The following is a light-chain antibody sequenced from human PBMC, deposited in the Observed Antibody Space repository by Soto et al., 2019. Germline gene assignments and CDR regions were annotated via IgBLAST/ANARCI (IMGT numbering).Light chain of an antibody. V-gene: IGKV3-20*01. CDR2: GAS. J-gene: IGKJ2*01. CDR1: QSVSRSY. CDR3: QQYGSSPPAT. Sequence: EIVLTQSPGTLSLSPGERATLSCRASQSVSRSYLAWYQQKPGQAPRLLIYGASSRATGIPDRFSGSGSGTDFTLTISRLEPEDFAVYYCQQYGSSPPATFGQGTKLEI.